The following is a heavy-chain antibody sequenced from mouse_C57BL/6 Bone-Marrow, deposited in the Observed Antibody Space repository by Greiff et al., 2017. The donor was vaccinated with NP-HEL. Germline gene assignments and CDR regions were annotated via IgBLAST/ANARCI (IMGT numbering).Heavy chain of an antibody. D-gene: IGHD2-1*01. Sequence: EVQGVESGPGMVKPSQSLSLTCTVAGYSITSGYDWHWIRHFPGNKLEWMGYISYSGSTNYNPSLKSRISITHDTSKNHFFLKLNSVTTEDTATYYCARVGYGNYLDYWGQGTTLTVSS. CDR1: GYSITSGYD. V-gene: IGHV3-1*01. J-gene: IGHJ2*01. CDR2: ISYSGST. CDR3: ARVGYGNYLDY.